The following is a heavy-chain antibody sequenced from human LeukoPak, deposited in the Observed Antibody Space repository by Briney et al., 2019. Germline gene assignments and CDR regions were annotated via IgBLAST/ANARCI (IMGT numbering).Heavy chain of an antibody. J-gene: IGHJ3*02. D-gene: IGHD4-23*01. CDR2: ISSSGSYI. Sequence: GGSLRLSCAASGFSFSTYSLNWVRQAPGKGREWGSSISSSGSYIYYTDSVKGRFTISRDNAKNSLYLQMDSLRAEDTAVYYCARAPSLRISGAVQRWQFDSFDIWGQGTMVTVSS. CDR1: GFSFSTYS. V-gene: IGHV3-21*01. CDR3: ARAPSLRISGAVQRWQFDSFDI.